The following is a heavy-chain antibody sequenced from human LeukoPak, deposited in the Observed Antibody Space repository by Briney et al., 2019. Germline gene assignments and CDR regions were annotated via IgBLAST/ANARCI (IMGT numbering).Heavy chain of an antibody. D-gene: IGHD6-13*01. J-gene: IGHJ6*02. CDR2: FDPEDGET. Sequence: GASVKVSCKVSGYTLTELSMHWVRQAPGKGLECMGGFDPEDGETIYAQKFQGRVTMTEDTSTDTAYMELSSLRSEDTAVYYCAAVIAAAAYYYYYGMDVWGQGTTVTVSS. V-gene: IGHV1-24*01. CDR3: AAVIAAAAYYYYYGMDV. CDR1: GYTLTELS.